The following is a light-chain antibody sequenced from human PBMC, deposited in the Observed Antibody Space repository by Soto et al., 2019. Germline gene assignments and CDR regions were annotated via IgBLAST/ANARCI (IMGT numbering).Light chain of an antibody. CDR1: QSIASY. CDR2: GAS. J-gene: IGKJ2*01. CDR3: QQSYSIPPYT. Sequence: DIQMTQSPSSLSASVGDRVTITCRASQSIASYLIWYQQKPGKAPKVLIYGASTLQSGVPSRFSGSGSGTDFTLTITSLQHEDFATYYCQQSYSIPPYTFGQGTKLEIK. V-gene: IGKV1-39*01.